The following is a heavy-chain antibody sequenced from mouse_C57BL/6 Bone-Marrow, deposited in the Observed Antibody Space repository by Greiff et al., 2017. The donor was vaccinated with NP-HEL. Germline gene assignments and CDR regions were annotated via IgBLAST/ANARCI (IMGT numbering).Heavy chain of an antibody. CDR2: ISNGGGSN. CDR1: GFTFSDYY. J-gene: IGHJ1*03. V-gene: IGHV5-12*01. Sequence: EVMLVESGGGLVQPGGSLKLSCAASGFTFSDYYMYWVRQTPEKRLEWVAYISNGGGSNYYPDTVKGRFTISRDNAKNTLYLQMSRLKSEDTAMYYCARHVANWYFDVWGTGTTVTVSS. CDR3: ARHVANWYFDV. D-gene: IGHD1-1*01.